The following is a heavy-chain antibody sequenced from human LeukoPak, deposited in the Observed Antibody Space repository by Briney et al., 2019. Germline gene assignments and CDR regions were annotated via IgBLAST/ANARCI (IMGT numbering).Heavy chain of an antibody. CDR2: IKRDESET. Sequence: PGGSLRLSCSASGFTFNTYWMNWVRQDPGKGLEWVANIKRDESETYYVDSVKGRFTISRDNAKNSLSLQMNSLRAEDTAVYYCARGGGNFDYWGQGTLVTVSS. CDR1: GFTFNTYW. CDR3: ARGGGNFDY. J-gene: IGHJ4*02. D-gene: IGHD2/OR15-2a*01. V-gene: IGHV3-7*01.